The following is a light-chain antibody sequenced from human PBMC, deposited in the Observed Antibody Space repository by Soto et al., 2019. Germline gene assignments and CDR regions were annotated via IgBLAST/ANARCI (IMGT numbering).Light chain of an antibody. V-gene: IGKV1-8*01. Sequence: AIRMTQSPSSFSASTGDRVPITCRASQGISSYLAWYQQKPGEAPKLLIYAASTLHGGVPSRFSGSGSGTDFALTISSLQSEDFAVYYCQQYNNWWTFGQGTKV. CDR2: AAS. CDR3: QQYNNWWT. J-gene: IGKJ1*01. CDR1: QGISSY.